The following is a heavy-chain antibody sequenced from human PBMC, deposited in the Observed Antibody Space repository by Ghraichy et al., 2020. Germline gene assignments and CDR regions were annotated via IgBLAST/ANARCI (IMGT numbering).Heavy chain of an antibody. CDR1: GFAFGGFW. V-gene: IGHV3-7*01. Sequence: GGSLRLSCAASGFAFGGFWMSWVRQVPGMGLEWVATIKPDGSNKYYVDFVEGRFTISRDNAKNSLSLQMNSLRAEDTAVYYCARHTSPDYWGQGTLVTVSS. CDR3: ARHTSPDY. J-gene: IGHJ4*02. CDR2: IKPDGSNK.